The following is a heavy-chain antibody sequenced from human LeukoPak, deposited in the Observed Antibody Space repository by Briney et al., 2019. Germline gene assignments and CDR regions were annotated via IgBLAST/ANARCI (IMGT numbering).Heavy chain of an antibody. Sequence: KASETLSLTCTVSGGSIGSSNHYWGWIRQPPGKGLEWIGSIYYSGSTYYNPSLKSRVTISVDTSKNQFSLKLRSVTAADTAVYHCARHWAYCSGGSCYSFDDWGQGTLVTVSS. CDR3: ARHWAYCSGGSCYSFDD. CDR1: GGSIGSSNHY. CDR2: IYYSGST. J-gene: IGHJ4*02. V-gene: IGHV4-39*01. D-gene: IGHD2-15*01.